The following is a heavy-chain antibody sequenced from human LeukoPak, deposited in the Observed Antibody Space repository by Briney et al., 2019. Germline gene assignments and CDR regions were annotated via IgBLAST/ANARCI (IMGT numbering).Heavy chain of an antibody. V-gene: IGHV1-46*01. CDR3: ARLGRYCSGGRCRRPDAFDI. D-gene: IGHD2-15*01. CDR1: GYTFTSYY. CDR2: INPSGGST. Sequence: ASVKVSCKASGYTFTSYYMHWLRQAPGQGLEWMGIINPSGGSTSYAQKFQGRVTMTRDTSTSTVYMELSSMRSEDTAVPYCARLGRYCSGGRCRRPDAFDISGQGTTLTVSS. J-gene: IGHJ3*02.